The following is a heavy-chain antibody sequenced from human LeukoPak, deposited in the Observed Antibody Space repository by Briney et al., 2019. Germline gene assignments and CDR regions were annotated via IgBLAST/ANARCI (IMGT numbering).Heavy chain of an antibody. V-gene: IGHV3-30*04. CDR3: ARDMGSSAWGYDYYYMDV. CDR2: ISYDGSKT. Sequence: GGSLRLSCVVSGFTFSSYSMHWVRQAPGKGPEWVAVISYDGSKTYYADSVKGRFTISRDRSKKTLYVQMNNLRSEDTAVYYCARDMGSSAWGYDYYYMDVWGKGTTVTVSS. J-gene: IGHJ6*03. CDR1: GFTFSSYS. D-gene: IGHD6-19*01.